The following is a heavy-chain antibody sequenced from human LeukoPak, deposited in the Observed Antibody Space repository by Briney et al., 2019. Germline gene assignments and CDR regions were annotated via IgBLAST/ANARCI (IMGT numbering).Heavy chain of an antibody. D-gene: IGHD1-26*01. CDR2: INSDGSRT. CDR3: ARAGLLYSGSYHFDY. J-gene: IGHJ4*02. V-gene: IGHV3-74*01. Sequence: GGSLRLSCAASGFTFSSYWMHWVRQAPGKGLVRVSRINSDGSRTSHTYSVKGRFTISRDNAKNTLYLQMNSLRAEDTAVYYCARAGLLYSGSYHFDYWGQATLVTV. CDR1: GFTFSSYW.